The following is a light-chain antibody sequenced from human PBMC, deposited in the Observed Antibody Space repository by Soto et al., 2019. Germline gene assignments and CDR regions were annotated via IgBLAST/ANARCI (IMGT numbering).Light chain of an antibody. J-gene: IGKJ1*01. CDR3: QQYNSYWT. CDR2: AAS. V-gene: IGKV1-9*01. CDR1: QDIAIY. Sequence: IQVTQSPSALAASVEGSVTITCRASQDIAIYLAWYQQKPGEAPKLLIYAASTLYGGVPSRFSGSGSGTEFTLTISSLQPEDFATYYCQQYNSYWTFAQGTKVDNK.